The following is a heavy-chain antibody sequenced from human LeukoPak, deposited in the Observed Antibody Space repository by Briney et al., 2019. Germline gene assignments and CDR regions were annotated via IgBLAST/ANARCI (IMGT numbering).Heavy chain of an antibody. CDR2: IYTSGST. D-gene: IGHD3-16*01. V-gene: IGHV4-4*07. CDR3: ARSDYVWGTHRRAFDI. CDR1: GGFISSYY. J-gene: IGHJ3*02. Sequence: PSETLSLTCTVSGGFISSYYWSWIRQPAGKGLEWIGRIYTSGSTNYNPSLKSRVTMSVDTSKNQFSLKLSSVTAADTAVYYCARSDYVWGTHRRAFDIWGQGTMVTVSS.